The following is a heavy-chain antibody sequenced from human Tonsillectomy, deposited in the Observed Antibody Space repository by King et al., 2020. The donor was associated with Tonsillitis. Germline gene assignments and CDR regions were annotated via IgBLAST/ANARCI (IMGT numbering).Heavy chain of an antibody. D-gene: IGHD2-15*01. CDR2: IISMLAIA. V-gene: IGHV1-69*09. J-gene: IGHJ6*03. Sequence: VQLVESGAEVKKPGSSVKVSCKASGGIFSSYAISWVRQAPGQGLEWMGRIISMLAIANYAQKFQGRVTITADKSTSTAYMELSSLRSDDTAVYYCARHAGYCSGDGCYGFYYYYMDVWDKGTTVTVSS. CDR1: GGIFSSYA. CDR3: ARHAGYCSGDGCYGFYYYYMDV.